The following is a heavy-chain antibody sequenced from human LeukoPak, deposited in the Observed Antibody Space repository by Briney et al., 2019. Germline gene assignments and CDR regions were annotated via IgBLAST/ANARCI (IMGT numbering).Heavy chain of an antibody. CDR2: INPNSGGT. CDR3: ARAHWVYIWFDP. D-gene: IGHD7-27*01. CDR1: GYTFTGYY. Sequence: ASVKVSCKASGYTFTGYYMHWVRQAPGQGLEWMGWINPNSGGTNYAQKFQGRVTMARDTSISTAYMELSRLRSDDTAVYYCARAHWVYIWFDPWGQGTLVTVSS. V-gene: IGHV1-2*02. J-gene: IGHJ5*02.